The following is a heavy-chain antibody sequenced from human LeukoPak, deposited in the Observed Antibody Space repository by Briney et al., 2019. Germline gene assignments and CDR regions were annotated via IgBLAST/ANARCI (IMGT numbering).Heavy chain of an antibody. J-gene: IGHJ6*02. CDR2: IKEDGSDK. Sequence: GGSLRLSCAASGFPFSTYYMSWVRQAPGKGLEWVANIKEDGSDKYCVDSVKGRFTVSRENAKNSVFLQMNSLRDEDTGLYFCARAPLVVSRQYHYGLDVWGQGTTVTVSS. CDR3: ARAPLVVSRQYHYGLDV. V-gene: IGHV3-7*01. CDR1: GFPFSTYY. D-gene: IGHD3-16*01.